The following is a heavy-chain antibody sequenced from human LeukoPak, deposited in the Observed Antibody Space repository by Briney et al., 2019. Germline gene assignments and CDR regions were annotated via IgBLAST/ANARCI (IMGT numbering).Heavy chain of an antibody. Sequence: PGGSLRLSCAASGFTFSSHSMNWVRQAPGKGLEWLSYITRTSETIYYADSVKGRFTISRDNAKNSLFLQMNSLRAEDTAVYYCALLGAAAGFDYWGQGTLVTVSS. V-gene: IGHV3-48*01. CDR2: ITRTSETI. J-gene: IGHJ4*02. CDR3: ALLGAAAGFDY. CDR1: GFTFSSHS. D-gene: IGHD6-13*01.